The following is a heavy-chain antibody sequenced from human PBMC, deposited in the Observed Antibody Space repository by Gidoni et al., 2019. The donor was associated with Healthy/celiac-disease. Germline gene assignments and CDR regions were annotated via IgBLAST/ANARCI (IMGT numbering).Heavy chain of an antibody. CDR1: GFTFSSYS. V-gene: IGHV3-21*01. D-gene: IGHD4-17*01. Sequence: EVQLVESGGGLVKPGGSLRLSCAASGFTFSSYSMNWVRQAPGKGLEWVSSISSSSTYIYYADSVKGRFTISRDNAKNSLYLQMNNLRAEDTAVYYCARDPTTAVLFYFDYWGQGTLVTVSS. CDR3: ARDPTTAVLFYFDY. CDR2: ISSSSTYI. J-gene: IGHJ4*02.